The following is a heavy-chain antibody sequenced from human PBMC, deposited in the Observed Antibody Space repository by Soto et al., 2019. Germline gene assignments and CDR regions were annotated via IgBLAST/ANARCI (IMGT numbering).Heavy chain of an antibody. Sequence: ASVKVSCKASGYTFTSYYMHWVRQAPGQGLEWMGVINPIVGSTSYAQKFQGRVTITADESTSTAYMELSSLRSEDTAVYYCARDRAVRGQNGSAAFDIWGQGTMVTVSS. CDR3: ARDRAVRGQNGSAAFDI. V-gene: IGHV1-46*01. CDR1: GYTFTSYY. D-gene: IGHD3-10*01. CDR2: INPIVGST. J-gene: IGHJ3*02.